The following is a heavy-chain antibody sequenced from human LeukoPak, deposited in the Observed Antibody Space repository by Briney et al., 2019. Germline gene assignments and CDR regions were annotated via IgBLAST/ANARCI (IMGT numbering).Heavy chain of an antibody. V-gene: IGHV3-23*01. J-gene: IGHJ4*02. D-gene: IGHD6-13*01. CDR3: AKSGGSSWPHFDC. CDR1: GFTLRSYW. Sequence: GGSLRLSCAASGFTLRSYWMHWVRQAPGKGLEWVSDISDSAGSTYYADSVKGRFTISRDNSENTLYLQMNSLRAEDTAVYYCAKSGGSSWPHFDCWGQGTLVTVSS. CDR2: ISDSAGST.